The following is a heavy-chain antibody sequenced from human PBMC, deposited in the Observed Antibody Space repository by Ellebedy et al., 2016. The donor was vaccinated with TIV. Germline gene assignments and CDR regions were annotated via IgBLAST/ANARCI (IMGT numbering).Heavy chain of an antibody. J-gene: IGHJ4*02. Sequence: GESLKISXAASGFTFSSYAMSWVRQAPGKGLEWVSAISGSGGSTYYADSVKGRFTISRDNSKNTLYLQMNSLRAEDTAVYYCAKDSDYGDPEEYFDYWGQGTLVTVSS. V-gene: IGHV3-23*01. CDR3: AKDSDYGDPEEYFDY. CDR2: ISGSGGST. D-gene: IGHD4-17*01. CDR1: GFTFSSYA.